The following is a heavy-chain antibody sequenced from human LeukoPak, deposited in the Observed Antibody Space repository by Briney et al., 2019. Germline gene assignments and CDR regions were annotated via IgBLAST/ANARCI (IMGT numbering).Heavy chain of an antibody. Sequence: ASVKVSCKASGYTFTSYGISWVRQAPGQGLEWMGIINPSGGSTSYAQKFQGRVTMTRDMSTSTVYMELSSLRSEDTAVYYCARDLERGHYYDSRTHDYWGQGTLVTVSS. CDR2: INPSGGST. CDR1: GYTFTSYG. CDR3: ARDLERGHYYDSRTHDY. J-gene: IGHJ4*02. V-gene: IGHV1-46*01. D-gene: IGHD3-22*01.